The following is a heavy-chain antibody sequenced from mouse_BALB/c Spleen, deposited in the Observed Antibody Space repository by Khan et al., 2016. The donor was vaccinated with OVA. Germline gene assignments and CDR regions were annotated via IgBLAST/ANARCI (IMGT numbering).Heavy chain of an antibody. CDR1: GFTFSNYA. V-gene: IGHV5-6-5*01. CDR3: SSDYWFTY. Sequence: EVELVESGGDLVKPGGSLKLSCAASGFTFSNYAMSWVRQTPEKRLEWVASISSGGTTYFQDSVKGRFTISRANGRNNLSLQLSSLSSEDTAMYYCSSDYWFTYWGQGTLVTVSA. CDR2: ISSGGTT. J-gene: IGHJ3*01. D-gene: IGHD2-13*01.